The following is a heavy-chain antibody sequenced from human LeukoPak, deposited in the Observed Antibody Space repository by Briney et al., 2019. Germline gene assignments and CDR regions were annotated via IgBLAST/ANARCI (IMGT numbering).Heavy chain of an antibody. CDR2: FSGSGGTT. J-gene: IGHJ6*03. V-gene: IGHV3-23*01. CDR1: GFTFSSYA. D-gene: IGHD2-8*01. CDR3: ANGNRCTSPNCLGYYYFYMDV. Sequence: YPGGSLRLSCAASGFTFSSYAMNWVRQAPGRGLEWVSGFSGSGGTTYYADSVKGRFTISRDNSKNTLYLQMNSLRAEDTAVYYCANGNRCTSPNCLGYYYFYMDVWAKGPRSPSP.